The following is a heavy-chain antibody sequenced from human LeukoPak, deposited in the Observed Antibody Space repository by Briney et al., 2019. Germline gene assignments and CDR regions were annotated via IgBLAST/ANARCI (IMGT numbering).Heavy chain of an antibody. Sequence: ASVKVSCKASGGTFSSYAISWVRQAPGQGLEWMGWISAYNGNTNYAQKLQGRVTMTTDTSTSTAYMELRSLRSDDTAVYYCARDSPIFSMVRGVILWGQGTLVTVSS. V-gene: IGHV1-18*01. CDR2: ISAYNGNT. D-gene: IGHD3-10*01. J-gene: IGHJ4*02. CDR1: GGTFSSYA. CDR3: ARDSPIFSMVRGVIL.